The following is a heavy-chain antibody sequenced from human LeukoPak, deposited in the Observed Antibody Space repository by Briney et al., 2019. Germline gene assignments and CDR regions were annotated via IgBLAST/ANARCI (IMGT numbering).Heavy chain of an antibody. CDR2: IKSKTDGGTT. J-gene: IGHJ4*02. CDR3: TTDLGTYYHGSQRLIPIDY. Sequence: PGGSLRLSCAASGFTFSNAWMNWVRQAPGKGLEWVGRIKSKTDGGTTDYAAPVKGRFTISRDDSKGAVYLQMNSLKIEDTAVYYCTTDLGTYYHGSQRLIPIDYWGQGTLVTVSS. V-gene: IGHV3-15*07. D-gene: IGHD3-10*01. CDR1: GFTFSNAW.